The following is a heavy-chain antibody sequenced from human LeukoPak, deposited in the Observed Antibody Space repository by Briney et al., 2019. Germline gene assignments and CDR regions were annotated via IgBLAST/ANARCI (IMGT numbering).Heavy chain of an antibody. V-gene: IGHV4-39*07. CDR2: INHSGST. CDR1: SGSISSTHFY. D-gene: IGHD3-10*01. CDR3: ARRVLWFGEPYDY. J-gene: IGHJ4*02. Sequence: SETLSLTCTVSSGSISSTHFYWGWIRQPPGKGLEWIGEINHSGSTNYNPSLKSRVTISVDTSKNQFSLKLSSVTAADTAVYYCARRVLWFGEPYDYWGQGTLVTVSS.